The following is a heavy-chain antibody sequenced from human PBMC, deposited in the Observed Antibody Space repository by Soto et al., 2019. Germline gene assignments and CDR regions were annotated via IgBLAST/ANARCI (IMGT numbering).Heavy chain of an antibody. CDR3: PTHNYDSSGNYYFDY. CDR1: GFTFSNAW. Sequence: GGSLRLSCAASGFTFSNAWMNWVRQAPGKGLEWVGRIKSNTDGGTTDYAAPVKGRFTISRDDSKNTLYLQMNSLKTEDTAVYYCPTHNYDSSGNYYFDYWGQGTLVTVSS. V-gene: IGHV3-15*07. J-gene: IGHJ4*02. CDR2: IKSNTDGGTT. D-gene: IGHD3-22*01.